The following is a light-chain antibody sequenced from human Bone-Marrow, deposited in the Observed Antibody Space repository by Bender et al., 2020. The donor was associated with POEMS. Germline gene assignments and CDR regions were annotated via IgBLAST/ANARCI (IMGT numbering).Light chain of an antibody. V-gene: IGLV3-1*01. CDR3: QSYDSSLSVYV. CDR1: QLGDQY. J-gene: IGLJ1*01. Sequence: SYGLTQPPSVSVSPGHTANITCSGDQLGDQYASWYQLKPGQSPVLVIYDSTSRPSGVPDRFSGSKSGTSASLAMTGLQAEDEAEFYCQSYDSSLSVYVFGTGTKVTVL. CDR2: DST.